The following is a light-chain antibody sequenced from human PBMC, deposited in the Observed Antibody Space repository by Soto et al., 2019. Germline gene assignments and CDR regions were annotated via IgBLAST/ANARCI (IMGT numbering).Light chain of an antibody. CDR2: GAS. V-gene: IGKV3-20*01. CDR3: QQYVSIPLT. J-gene: IGKJ4*01. Sequence: EIVLTQSPGTLSLSPGERATLSCRASQSVGTYLAWYQQEPGQAPRLLIYGASSRATGIPDRFSGSGSGTDFTLTISRLEPEDFAVYYCQQYVSIPLTFGGGTKVEIK. CDR1: QSVGTY.